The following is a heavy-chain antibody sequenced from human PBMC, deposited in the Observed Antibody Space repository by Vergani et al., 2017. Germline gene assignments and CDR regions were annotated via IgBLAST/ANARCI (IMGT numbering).Heavy chain of an antibody. CDR3: ATSGWELLDSFFDY. Sequence: EVQLLESGGGLVQPGGSLRLPCAASGFTFSTHAMTWVRQAPGKGREWVSTFSSDGGSTYYADSVKGRFTISRDNSKNTLYLQMNSLRAEDTAVYYCATSGWELLDSFFDYWGQGTLVTVSS. CDR1: GFTFSTHA. CDR2: FSSDGGST. V-gene: IGHV3-23*01. D-gene: IGHD1-26*01. J-gene: IGHJ4*02.